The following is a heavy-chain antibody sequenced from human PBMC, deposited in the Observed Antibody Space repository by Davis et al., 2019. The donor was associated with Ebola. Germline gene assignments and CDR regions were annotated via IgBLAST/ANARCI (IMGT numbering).Heavy chain of an antibody. D-gene: IGHD3-10*01. V-gene: IGHV3-66*01. J-gene: IGHJ6*04. CDR3: AREGVRESYGMDV. CDR2: IYSGGST. CDR1: GFTVSSNY. Sequence: GESLKISYAASGFTVSSNYMSWVRQAPGKGLEWVSVIYSGGSTYYADSVKGRFTISRDNSKNTLYLQMNSLRAEDTAVYYCAREGVRESYGMDVWGKGTTVTVFS.